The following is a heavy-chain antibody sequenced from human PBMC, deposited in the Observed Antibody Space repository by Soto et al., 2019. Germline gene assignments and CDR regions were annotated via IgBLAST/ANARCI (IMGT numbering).Heavy chain of an antibody. CDR1: GFTFSNYA. D-gene: IGHD2-21*01. Sequence: EVQVLESGGGVVQPGGSLRLSCAASGFTFSNYAMSWVRQTPGKGPEWVSGISVSGASIYYADSVKGRFTMSRDTSKNTLYLQINSLRVEDTAVYYCATDLPGGEDNHYGMDVWGQGTTVTVSS. V-gene: IGHV3-23*01. CDR2: ISVSGASI. J-gene: IGHJ6*02. CDR3: ATDLPGGEDNHYGMDV.